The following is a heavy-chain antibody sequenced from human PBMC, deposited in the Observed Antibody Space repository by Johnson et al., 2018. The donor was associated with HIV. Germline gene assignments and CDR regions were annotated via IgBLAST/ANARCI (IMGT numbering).Heavy chain of an antibody. V-gene: IGHV3-66*02. D-gene: IGHD3-9*01. CDR2: IYSGDTT. CDR3: ARDFESRSWPGTDAFDV. J-gene: IGHJ3*01. CDR1: GFTFSSYW. Sequence: EVQLVESGGGLVQPGGSLRLSCAASGFTFSSYWMTWVRQAPGKGLEWVSLIYSGDTTYYADSVKGRFTISRDNSNNTVSLKMNSLRAEDTAVYYCARDFESRSWPGTDAFDVWGQGTVVTVSS.